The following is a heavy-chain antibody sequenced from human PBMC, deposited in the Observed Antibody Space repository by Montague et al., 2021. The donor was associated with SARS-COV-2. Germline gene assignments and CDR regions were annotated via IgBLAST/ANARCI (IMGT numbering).Heavy chain of an antibody. Sequence: SLRLSFAASGFAFSSYAMSWVRQAPGKGLECVSIVSDGGGTTYYGDSVKGRFTASRDNSKNTVDLQLNSLRGEDTAVYYCAKGGGTYFHWYFDLWGRGTLVSVSS. CDR1: GFAFSSYA. D-gene: IGHD1-26*01. V-gene: IGHV3-23*01. J-gene: IGHJ2*01. CDR2: VSDGGGTT. CDR3: AKGGGTYFHWYFDL.